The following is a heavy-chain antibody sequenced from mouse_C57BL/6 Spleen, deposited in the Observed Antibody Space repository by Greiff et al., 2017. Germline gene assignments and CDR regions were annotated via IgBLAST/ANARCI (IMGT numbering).Heavy chain of an antibody. V-gene: IGHV5-9*01. D-gene: IGHD2-3*01. CDR2: ISGGGGNT. Sequence: EVMLVESGGGLVKPGGSLKLSCAASGFTFSSYTMSWVRQTPEKRLEWVATISGGGGNTYYPDSVKGRFTISRDNAKNTLYLQMSSLRSEDTALYYCARQGGYYGFDYWGQGTTLTVSS. CDR1: GFTFSSYT. J-gene: IGHJ2*01. CDR3: ARQGGYYGFDY.